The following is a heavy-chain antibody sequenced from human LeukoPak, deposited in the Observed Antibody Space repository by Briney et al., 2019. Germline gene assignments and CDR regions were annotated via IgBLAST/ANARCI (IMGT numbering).Heavy chain of an antibody. Sequence: KPSETLSLTCTVSGDSVTTYYWSWIRQPPGKGLEWLGYIYYSGSATYNPSLKSRVTISVDTSKNQLSLKLSSVTAADTAVYYCARDGSNWSNDYYHGVDVWGQGTTVTVSS. CDR2: IYYSGSA. V-gene: IGHV4-59*02. D-gene: IGHD4-11*01. CDR1: GDSVTTYY. CDR3: ARDGSNWSNDYYHGVDV. J-gene: IGHJ6*02.